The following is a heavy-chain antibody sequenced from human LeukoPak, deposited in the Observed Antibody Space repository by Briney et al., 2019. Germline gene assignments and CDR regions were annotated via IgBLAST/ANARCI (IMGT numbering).Heavy chain of an antibody. V-gene: IGHV3-48*04. CDR1: GFTFNSYS. D-gene: IGHD3-22*01. J-gene: IGHJ4*02. Sequence: GGSLRLSCAASGFTFNSYSMTWVRQAPGKGLEWISYISSSSGTIYYADSVKGRFTFSRDNAKNSLYLQMNSLRAEDTAVYYCARLATYYYDSSGYPHFDYWGQGTLVTVSS. CDR2: ISSSSGTI. CDR3: ARLATYYYDSSGYPHFDY.